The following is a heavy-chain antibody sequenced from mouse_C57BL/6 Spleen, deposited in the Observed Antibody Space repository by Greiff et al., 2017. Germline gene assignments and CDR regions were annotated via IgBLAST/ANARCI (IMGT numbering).Heavy chain of an antibody. Sequence: QVQLPQPGAELVMPGASVKLSCKASGYTFTSYWMHWVKQRPGQGLEWIGEIDPSDSYTNYNQKFKGKSTLTVDKSSSTAYMQLSSLTSEDSAVYYCARRRELVFDYWGQGTTLTVSS. CDR2: IDPSDSYT. J-gene: IGHJ2*01. D-gene: IGHD4-1*01. CDR1: GYTFTSYW. CDR3: ARRRELVFDY. V-gene: IGHV1-69*01.